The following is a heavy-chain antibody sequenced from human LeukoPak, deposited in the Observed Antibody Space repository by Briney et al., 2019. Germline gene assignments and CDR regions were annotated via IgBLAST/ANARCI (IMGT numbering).Heavy chain of an antibody. CDR2: ISKSSSYI. CDR3: ARGGYYGDYICDY. D-gene: IGHD4-17*01. CDR1: GFTFSSYG. V-gene: IGHV3-21*01. Sequence: GGSLRLSCAASGFTFSSYGMNWVRQAPGKGLEWVASISKSSSYIYYAGSVKGRFTISRDNAKNSLYLHMNSLRAEETAVYYCARGGYYGDYICDYWGQGTLVTVSS. J-gene: IGHJ4*02.